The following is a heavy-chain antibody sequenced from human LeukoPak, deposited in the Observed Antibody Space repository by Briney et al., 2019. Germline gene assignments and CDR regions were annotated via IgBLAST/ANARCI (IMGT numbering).Heavy chain of an antibody. D-gene: IGHD3-3*01. V-gene: IGHV3-66*01. CDR2: IYSGGST. J-gene: IGHJ4*02. Sequence: GGSLRLSCAASGFTVSSNYMSWVRQAPGKGLEWVSVIYSGGSTYYADSVKGRFTISRDNSKNTLYLQMNSLRAEDTAVYYCAKDQGDYDFWSGYFQTWGQGTLVTVSS. CDR1: GFTVSSNY. CDR3: AKDQGDYDFWSGYFQT.